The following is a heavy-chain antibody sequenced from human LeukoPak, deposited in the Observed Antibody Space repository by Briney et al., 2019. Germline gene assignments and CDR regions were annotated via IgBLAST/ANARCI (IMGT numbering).Heavy chain of an antibody. J-gene: IGHJ4*02. CDR1: GFTFSDYY. D-gene: IGHD6-13*01. CDR3: AREGRDSSSWYYFDY. Sequence: PGGSLRLSCAASGFTFSDYYMSWIRQAPGKGLEWVSYISSSGSTIYYADSVKGRFTISRDNAKNSLYLQMNSLRAEDTAVYYCAREGRDSSSWYYFDYWGQGTLVTVSS. V-gene: IGHV3-11*01. CDR2: ISSSGSTI.